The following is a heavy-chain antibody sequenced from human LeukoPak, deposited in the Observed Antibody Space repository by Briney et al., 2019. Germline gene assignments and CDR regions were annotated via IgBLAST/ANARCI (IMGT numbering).Heavy chain of an antibody. J-gene: IGHJ2*01. CDR2: INHSGST. Sequence: SETLSLTCAVYGGSFSGYYWSWIRQPPGKGLEWIGEINHSGSTNYNPSLKSRVTISVDTSKNQFSLKLSSVSAADTAVYYCARRRVVVVAATVPSLKRYWYFDLWGRGTLVTVSS. D-gene: IGHD2-15*01. CDR1: GGSFSGYY. V-gene: IGHV4-34*01. CDR3: ARRRVVVVAATVPSLKRYWYFDL.